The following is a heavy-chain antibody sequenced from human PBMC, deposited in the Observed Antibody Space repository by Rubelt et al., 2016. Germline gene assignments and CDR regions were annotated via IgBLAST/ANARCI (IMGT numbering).Heavy chain of an antibody. CDR2: ITSGSAI. Sequence: VQLVESGGGVVQPGRSLRLSCAASGFTLRNYAMHWVRQAPGKGLEWVSSITSGSAIYYADPVKGRCTNYRDNAKNSRYLQMDSLRDEDTAVYYCARVITSSGWDEDYWGQGTLVTVSS. V-gene: IGHV3-48*02. J-gene: IGHJ4*02. CDR1: GFTLRNYA. CDR3: ARVITSSGWDEDY. D-gene: IGHD6-19*01.